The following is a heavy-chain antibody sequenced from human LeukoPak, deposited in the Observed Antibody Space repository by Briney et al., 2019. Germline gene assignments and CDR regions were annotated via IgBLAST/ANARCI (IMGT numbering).Heavy chain of an antibody. CDR3: ARDSGITGTS. Sequence: GGSLRLSCAASGFTFSSYSMNWVRQAPGEGLEWVSSISSSSSYIYYADSVKGRFTISRDNAKNSLYLQMNSLRAEDTAVYYCARDSGITGTSWGQGTLVTVSS. J-gene: IGHJ4*02. D-gene: IGHD1-20*01. CDR2: ISSSSSYI. V-gene: IGHV3-21*01. CDR1: GFTFSSYS.